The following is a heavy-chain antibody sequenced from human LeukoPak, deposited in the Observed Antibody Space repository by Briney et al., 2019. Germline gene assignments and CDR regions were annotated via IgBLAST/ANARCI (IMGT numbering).Heavy chain of an antibody. D-gene: IGHD6-25*01. CDR2: TYYRSKWYN. CDR1: GDSVSSNSAA. J-gene: IGHJ4*01. Sequence: SQTLSLTCAISGDSVSSNSAAWNWIRQSPSRGLEWLGRTYYRSKWYNDYAVSVKSRITINPDTSKNQFSLQLNSVTPEDTAVYYCARENVDPQRTTYYFDYWGHGTLVTVSS. CDR3: ARENVDPQRTTYYFDY. V-gene: IGHV6-1*01.